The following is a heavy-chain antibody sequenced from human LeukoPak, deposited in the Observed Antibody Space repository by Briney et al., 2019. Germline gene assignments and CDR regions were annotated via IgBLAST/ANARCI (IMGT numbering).Heavy chain of an antibody. V-gene: IGHV1-18*01. CDR1: GYTFTSYG. D-gene: IGHD6-19*01. CDR2: ISAYNGNT. J-gene: IGHJ6*03. Sequence: ASVKVSCKASGYTFTSYGISWVRQAPGQGLEGMGWISAYNGNTNYAQKLQGRVTMTTDTSTSTAYMELRSLRSDDTAVYYCARVSYSSGWYYYYYMDVWGKGTTVTVSS. CDR3: ARVSYSSGWYYYYYMDV.